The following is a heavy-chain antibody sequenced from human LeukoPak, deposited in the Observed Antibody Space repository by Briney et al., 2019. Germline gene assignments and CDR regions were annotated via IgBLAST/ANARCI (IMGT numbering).Heavy chain of an antibody. CDR3: ARSRYCSSTSCSYFDY. CDR2: IWYDGSNK. D-gene: IGHD2-2*01. CDR1: GFPFSNAW. J-gene: IGHJ4*02. Sequence: GGSLRLSCAASGFPFSNAWMSWVRQAPGKGLEWVAVIWYDGSNKYYADSVKGRFTISRDNSKNTLYLQMNSLRAEDTAVYYCARSRYCSSTSCSYFDYWGQGTLVTVSS. V-gene: IGHV3-33*08.